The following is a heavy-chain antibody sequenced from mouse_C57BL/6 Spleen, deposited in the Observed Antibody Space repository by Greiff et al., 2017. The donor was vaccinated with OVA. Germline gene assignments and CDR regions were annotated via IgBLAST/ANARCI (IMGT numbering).Heavy chain of an antibody. Sequence: DVMLVESGGGLVKPGGSLKLSCAASGFTFSDYGMHWVRQAPEKGLEWVAYISSGSSTIYYADTVKGRFTISRDNAKNTLFLQMTSLRSEDTAMYYGARGAYGSSLSWFAYWGQGTLVTVSA. CDR1: GFTFSDYG. D-gene: IGHD1-1*01. V-gene: IGHV5-17*01. J-gene: IGHJ3*01. CDR3: ARGAYGSSLSWFAY. CDR2: ISSGSSTI.